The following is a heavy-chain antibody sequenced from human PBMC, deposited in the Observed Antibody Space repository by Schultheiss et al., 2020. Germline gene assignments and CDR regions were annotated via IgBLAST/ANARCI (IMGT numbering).Heavy chain of an antibody. V-gene: IGHV4-30-2*01. CDR1: GGSISSGGYS. J-gene: IGHJ6*03. CDR3: ATGGGEQWLVREDYYYMDV. Sequence: SETLSLTCAVSGGSISSGGYSWSWIRQPPGKGLEWIGYICQSGGTYYNPALKSRVTISVDWSKNEFSLRLSSVTAAETAVYYCATGGGEQWLVREDYYYMDVWGKGTTVTVSS. D-gene: IGHD6-19*01. CDR2: ICQSGGT.